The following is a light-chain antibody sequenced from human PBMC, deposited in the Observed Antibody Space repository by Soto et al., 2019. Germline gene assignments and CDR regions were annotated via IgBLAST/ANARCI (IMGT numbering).Light chain of an antibody. Sequence: EIVLTQSPGTLSLSPGEGATLSCRASQSVASSSLAWYQQKPGQAPRLIIYGASNRATGTPDRFSGGGSGTDFTLTISRLEPEEFAVYYCQQYGSSSYTFGQGTKLEIK. CDR2: GAS. J-gene: IGKJ2*01. CDR1: QSVASSS. CDR3: QQYGSSSYT. V-gene: IGKV3-20*01.